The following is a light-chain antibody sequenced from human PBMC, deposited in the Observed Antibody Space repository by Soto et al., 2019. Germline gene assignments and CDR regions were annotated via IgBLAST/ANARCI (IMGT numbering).Light chain of an antibody. CDR1: QSVSSSS. CDR3: QQYGSSEII. V-gene: IGKV3-20*01. CDR2: GAS. J-gene: IGKJ5*01. Sequence: EIVLTQSPGTLSLSPGERATLSCRASQSVSSSSLAWYQQKPGQAPRLLIYGASSRATGTPDRFSGSGSGTDFTLTITRLEPEDFAVFYCQQYGSSEIIVGQGTRLEIK.